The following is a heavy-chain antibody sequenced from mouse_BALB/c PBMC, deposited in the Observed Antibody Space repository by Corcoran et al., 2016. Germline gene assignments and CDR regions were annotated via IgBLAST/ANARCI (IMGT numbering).Heavy chain of an antibody. D-gene: IGHD2-2*01. CDR1: GYTFTNYG. V-gene: IGHV9-3-1*01. Sequence: QIQLVQSGPELKKPGETVKISCKASGYTFTNYGMNWVKQAPGKGLKWMGWINTYNGEPTYADDFKGRFAFSLETSASTAYLQINNLKNEDTATYFCATMVTMDYWGQGTSVTVSS. J-gene: IGHJ4*01. CDR3: ATMVTMDY. CDR2: INTYNGEP.